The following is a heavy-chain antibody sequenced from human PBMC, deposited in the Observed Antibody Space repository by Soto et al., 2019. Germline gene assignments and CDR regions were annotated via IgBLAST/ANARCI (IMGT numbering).Heavy chain of an antibody. CDR1: GDSVNSAY. V-gene: IGHV4-31*03. CDR2: IYHTGRT. J-gene: IGHJ4*02. Sequence: QVQLQEMGPGLVKPSQTLTITCTVSGDSVNSAYWSWIRQLPGKGLEWMGNIYHTGRTFYNPSLKSRLAISIDTSKPLFSLKLRSVTASATAVYYCARTDAHNSSFFDSWGQGTVVTVSS. D-gene: IGHD6-6*01. CDR3: ARTDAHNSSFFDS.